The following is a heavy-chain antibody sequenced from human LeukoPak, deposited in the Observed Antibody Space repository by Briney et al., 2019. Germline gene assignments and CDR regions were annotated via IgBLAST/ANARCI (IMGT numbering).Heavy chain of an antibody. CDR1: GYTFTSYY. Sequence: ASVKVSCKASGYTFTSYYMHWVRQAPGHGLVWMGIIFPSGGGTSYAQKFQGRVTMTRDTYTSTVYMELSSLTSEDTAVYYCARAYSGYSIDFWGQGTLVTASS. CDR3: ARAYSGYSIDF. J-gene: IGHJ4*02. CDR2: IFPSGGGT. D-gene: IGHD3-22*01. V-gene: IGHV1-46*01.